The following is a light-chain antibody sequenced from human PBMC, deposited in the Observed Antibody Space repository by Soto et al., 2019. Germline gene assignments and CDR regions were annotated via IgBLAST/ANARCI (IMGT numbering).Light chain of an antibody. CDR2: GAF. Sequence: IVLTQSPCTLSLSPGERATLSCRASQSVTSSYLAWYQHKPGQTPRLLIYGAFIRATGIPDRFSGSGSGTDFTLTISRLEPEDFAVYYCQQYGSSPPFTFGPGTKVDIK. CDR3: QQYGSSPPFT. CDR1: QSVTSSY. V-gene: IGKV3-20*01. J-gene: IGKJ3*01.